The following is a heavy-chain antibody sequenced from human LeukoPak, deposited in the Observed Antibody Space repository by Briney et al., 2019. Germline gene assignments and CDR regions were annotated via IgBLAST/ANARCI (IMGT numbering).Heavy chain of an antibody. J-gene: IGHJ6*03. V-gene: IGHV3-21*01. CDR2: ISSSSSYI. CDR1: GFTFSSYS. Sequence: GSLRLSCAASGFTFSSYSMNWVRQAPGKGLEWVSSISSSSSYIYYADSVKGRFTISRDNAKNSLYLQMNSLRAEDTAVYYCARDKSGWQGYYYYYMDVWGKGTTVTVSS. D-gene: IGHD6-19*01. CDR3: ARDKSGWQGYYYYYMDV.